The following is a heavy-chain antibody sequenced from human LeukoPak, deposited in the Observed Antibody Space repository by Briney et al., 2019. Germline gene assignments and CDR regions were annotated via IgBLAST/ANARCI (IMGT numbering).Heavy chain of an antibody. CDR2: ISAYNGNT. J-gene: IGHJ4*02. CDR1: GYTFTSYG. V-gene: IGHV1-18*01. CDR3: ARADIVLMVYATFDY. Sequence: ASVKVSCKASGYTFTSYGISWVRQAPGQGLEWMGWISAYNGNTNYAQKLQGRVTMTTDTSTSTAYMELRSLSSDDTAVYYCARADIVLMVYATFDYWGQGTLVTVSS. D-gene: IGHD2-8*01.